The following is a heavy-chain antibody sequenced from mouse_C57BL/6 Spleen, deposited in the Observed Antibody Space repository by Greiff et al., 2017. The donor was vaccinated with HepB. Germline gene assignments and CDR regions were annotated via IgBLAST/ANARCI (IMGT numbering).Heavy chain of an antibody. CDR2: IRLKSDNYAT. J-gene: IGHJ2*01. V-gene: IGHV6-3*01. CDR1: GFTFSNYW. CDR3: TFYDGYSLDY. Sequence: EVKLEESGGGLVQPGGSMKLSCVASGFTFSNYWMNWVRQSPEKGLEWVAQIRLKSDNYATHYAESVKGRFTISRDDSKSSVYLQMNNLRAEDTGIYYCTFYDGYSLDYWGQGTTLTVSS. D-gene: IGHD2-3*01.